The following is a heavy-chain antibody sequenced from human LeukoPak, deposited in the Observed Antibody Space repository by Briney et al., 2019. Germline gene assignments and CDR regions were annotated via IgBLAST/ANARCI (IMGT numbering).Heavy chain of an antibody. CDR3: AKQLGYCSDGSCYFPY. V-gene: IGHV3-23*01. J-gene: IGHJ4*02. CDR1: GFTFSSSA. D-gene: IGHD2-15*01. CDR2: ISNNGGYT. Sequence: GGSLRLSCAASGFTFSSSAMSWVRQAPGKGLEWVSAISNNGGYTYYADSVQGRFTISRDNSKSTLCLQMNSLRAEDTAVYCCAKQLGYCSDGSCYFPYWGQGTLVTVSS.